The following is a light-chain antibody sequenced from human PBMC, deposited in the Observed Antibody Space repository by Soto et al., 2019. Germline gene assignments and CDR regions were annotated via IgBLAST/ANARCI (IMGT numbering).Light chain of an antibody. Sequence: QSALTQPPSASGSPGQTVTISCTGTSSDVGGYKYVSWYQQHLGKAPKLMIYEVSKRPSGVPDRFSGSNSGNTASLTVSGLQAEDEADYYCSSYAGSNKVLFGGGTKLTVL. V-gene: IGLV2-8*01. CDR1: SSDVGGYKY. CDR2: EVS. J-gene: IGLJ2*01. CDR3: SSYAGSNKVL.